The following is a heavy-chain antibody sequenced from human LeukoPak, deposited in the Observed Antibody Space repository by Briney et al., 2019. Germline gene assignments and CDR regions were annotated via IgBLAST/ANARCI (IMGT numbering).Heavy chain of an antibody. Sequence: SETLSLTCTVSGGSISSSSYYWGWIRQPPGKGLEWIGSIYYSGSTYYNPSLKSRVTISVDTSKNQFSLKLSSVTAADTAVYYCARVLRFLEWSSNWFDPWGQGTLVTVSS. J-gene: IGHJ5*02. CDR2: IYYSGST. V-gene: IGHV4-39*07. D-gene: IGHD3-3*01. CDR3: ARVLRFLEWSSNWFDP. CDR1: GGSISSSSYY.